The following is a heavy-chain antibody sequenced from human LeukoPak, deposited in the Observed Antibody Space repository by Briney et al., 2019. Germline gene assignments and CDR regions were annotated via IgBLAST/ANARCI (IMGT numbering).Heavy chain of an antibody. CDR1: GFTFSRNW. D-gene: IGHD1-14*01. CDR3: ARNHDYYIGMDV. Sequence: PGGSLRLSCAASGFTFSRNWMHWVRQAPGKGLVWVSRINGDGSNTNYADSVEGRFTVSRDNAKNTLYLQMNSLRAEDTAVYYCARNHDYYIGMDVWGQGTTVTVSS. CDR2: INGDGSNT. J-gene: IGHJ6*02. V-gene: IGHV3-74*01.